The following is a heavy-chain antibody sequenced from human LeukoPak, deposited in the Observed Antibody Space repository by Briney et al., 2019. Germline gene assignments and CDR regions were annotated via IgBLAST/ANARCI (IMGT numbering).Heavy chain of an antibody. Sequence: GGSLRLSCAASGFTFSSYGMHWVRQAPGKGLEWVAVIWYDGSNKYYADSVKGRFTISRDNSKNTLYLQMNSLRAEDTAVYYCARRGGDSGGYYAAYFDYWGQGTLVAVSS. CDR2: IWYDGSNK. CDR1: GFTFSSYG. D-gene: IGHD1-26*01. V-gene: IGHV3-33*01. CDR3: ARRGGDSGGYYAAYFDY. J-gene: IGHJ4*02.